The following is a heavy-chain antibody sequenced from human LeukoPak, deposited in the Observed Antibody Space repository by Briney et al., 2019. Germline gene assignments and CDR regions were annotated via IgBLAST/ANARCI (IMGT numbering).Heavy chain of an antibody. CDR2: VSDDGNNI. CDR1: GFTFSNYP. V-gene: IGHV3-30*04. J-gene: IGHJ4*02. CDR3: VRDRDSTGYYDY. D-gene: IGHD3-22*01. Sequence: GGSLRLSCAASGFTFSNYPMHWVRQAPGKGLEWVAVVSDDGNNIYYADSVKGRFTISRDNSKNTLYLQTDSLRAEDTALYYCVRDRDSTGYYDYWGQGTLVTVSS.